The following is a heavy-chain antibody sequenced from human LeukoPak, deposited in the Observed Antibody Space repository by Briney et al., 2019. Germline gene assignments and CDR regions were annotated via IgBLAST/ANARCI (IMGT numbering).Heavy chain of an antibody. J-gene: IGHJ5*02. CDR1: GGTFSSYA. CDR2: IIPIFGTA. CDR3: APYSSSSRGWFDP. D-gene: IGHD6-6*01. V-gene: IGHV1-69*05. Sequence: SVKVSCKASGGTFSSYAISWVRQAPGQGLEWMGGIIPIFGTADYAQKFQGSVTITTGESTSTAYMELSSLRSEDTAVYYCAPYSSSSRGWFDPWGQGTLVTVSS.